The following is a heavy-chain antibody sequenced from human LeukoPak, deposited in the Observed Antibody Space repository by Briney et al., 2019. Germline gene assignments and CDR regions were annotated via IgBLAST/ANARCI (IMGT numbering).Heavy chain of an antibody. V-gene: IGHV3-11*01. Sequence: GGSLRLSCAASGFTFSSHWMTWIRQAPGKGLEWVSYISSSGSTIYYADSVKGRFTISRDNAKNSLYLQMNSLRAEDTAVYYCARDRAAVAGNNWFDPWGQGTLVTVSS. CDR2: ISSSGSTI. CDR3: ARDRAAVAGNNWFDP. J-gene: IGHJ5*02. CDR1: GFTFSSHW. D-gene: IGHD6-19*01.